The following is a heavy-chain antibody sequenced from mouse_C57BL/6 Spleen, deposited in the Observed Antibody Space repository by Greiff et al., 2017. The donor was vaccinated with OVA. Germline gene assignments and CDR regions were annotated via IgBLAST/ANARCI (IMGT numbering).Heavy chain of an antibody. CDR2: IYPGSGNT. Sequence: VQRVESGAELVRPGASVKLSCKASGYTFTDYYINWVKQRPGQGLEWIARIYPGSGNTYYNEKFKGKATLTAEKSSSTAYMQLSSLTSEDSAFYYCARRYNYKHFDYWGQGTTLTVSS. CDR3: ARRYNYKHFDY. D-gene: IGHD1-3*01. J-gene: IGHJ2*01. CDR1: GYTFTDYY. V-gene: IGHV1-76*01.